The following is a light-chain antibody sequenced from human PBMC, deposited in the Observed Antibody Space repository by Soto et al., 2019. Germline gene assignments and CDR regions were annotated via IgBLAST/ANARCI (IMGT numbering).Light chain of an antibody. CDR3: SSKTSSVTVA. J-gene: IGLJ2*01. CDR1: SSDVGKYDY. V-gene: IGLV2-8*01. Sequence: QSALTQPPSASGSPGQSVTISCTGTSSDVGKYDYVSWFQHHPGKAPKLIIYEVSKRPSGVPDRFSGSKSGSTASLTVSGLQTEDEADYYCSSKTSSVTVAFGGGTKLTVL. CDR2: EVS.